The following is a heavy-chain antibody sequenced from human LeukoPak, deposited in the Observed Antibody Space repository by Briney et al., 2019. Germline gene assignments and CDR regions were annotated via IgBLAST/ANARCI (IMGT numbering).Heavy chain of an antibody. D-gene: IGHD6-25*01. CDR1: GGSISSGGYY. CDR2: IYASGTI. V-gene: IGHV4-61*02. CDR3: ARGSGYINFDY. J-gene: IGHJ4*02. Sequence: PSQTLSLTCTVSGGSISSGGYYWSWIRQPAGKGLEWIGRIYASGTINYNPSLKSRVSMSVDTSKNQFSLILTSVTAADTAVYYCARGSGYINFDYWGQGTLVTVSS.